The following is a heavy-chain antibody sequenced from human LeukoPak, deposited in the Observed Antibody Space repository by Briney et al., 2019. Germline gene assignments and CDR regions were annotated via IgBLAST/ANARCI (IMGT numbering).Heavy chain of an antibody. J-gene: IGHJ4*02. CDR1: GFTFSSYA. D-gene: IGHD6-13*01. V-gene: IGHV3-30-3*01. CDR2: ISYDGSNK. Sequence: GGSLRLSCAASGFTFSSYAMHWVRQAPGKGLEWVAVISYDGSNKYYADSVKGRFTISRDNSKNTLYLQMNSLRAEDTAVYYCARLYSSSFFFDYWGQGTLVTVSS. CDR3: ARLYSSSFFFDY.